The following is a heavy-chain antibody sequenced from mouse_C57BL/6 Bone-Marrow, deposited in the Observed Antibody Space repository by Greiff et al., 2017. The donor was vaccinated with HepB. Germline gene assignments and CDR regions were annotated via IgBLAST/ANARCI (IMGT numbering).Heavy chain of an antibody. V-gene: IGHV5-15*01. CDR1: GFTFSDYG. D-gene: IGHD2-4*01. J-gene: IGHJ4*01. CDR2: ISNLAYSI. CDR3: AREREDYGAMDY. Sequence: EVKLVESGGGLVQPGGSLKLSCAASGFTFSDYGMAWVRQAPRKGPEWVAFISNLAYSIYYADTVTGRFTFSRENAKNTLYLEMSSLRSEDTAMYYCAREREDYGAMDYWGQGTSVTVSS.